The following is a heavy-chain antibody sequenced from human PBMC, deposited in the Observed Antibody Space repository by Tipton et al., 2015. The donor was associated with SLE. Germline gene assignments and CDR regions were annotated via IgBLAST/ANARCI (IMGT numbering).Heavy chain of an antibody. J-gene: IGHJ5*02. D-gene: IGHD5-18*01. CDR3: ARLHGYSYGLNWFDP. CDR2: IYYSGST. V-gene: IGHV4-59*01. CDR1: GGSLTNYY. Sequence: TLSLTCTVSGGSLTNYYWNWIRQSPGKGLEWIGYIYYSGSTYYKPSLKSRVTMSADTSKNQFSLKLTSVTAADTAVYYCARLHGYSYGLNWFDPWGQGTLISVSS.